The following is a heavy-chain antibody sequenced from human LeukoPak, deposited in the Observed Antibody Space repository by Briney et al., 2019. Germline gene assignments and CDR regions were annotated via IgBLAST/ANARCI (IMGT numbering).Heavy chain of an antibody. J-gene: IGHJ4*02. V-gene: IGHV3-33*01. D-gene: IGHD4-17*01. CDR1: GFTFSSYA. Sequence: PGGSLRLSCAASGFTFSSYAMHWVRQAPGKGLEWVAVILYDGSNKYYADSMKGRFTISRDNSKNTLYLQMNSLRAEDTAVYYCARDGDYDYWGQGTLVTVSS. CDR3: ARDGDYDY. CDR2: ILYDGSNK.